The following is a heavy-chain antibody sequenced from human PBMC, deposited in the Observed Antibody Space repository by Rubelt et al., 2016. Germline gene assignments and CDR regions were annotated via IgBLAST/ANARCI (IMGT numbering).Heavy chain of an antibody. CDR1: GFTFSHYY. J-gene: IGHJ3*02. Sequence: QVRLVESGGDLVKPGGSLRLSCAASGFTFSHYYMSWIRQAPGPGLEWVSYISHSGRDKYYADSVKGRFTISRDNAKGSLFMPMNSLRADDTAVYSCARASQDAFDIWGQGTMITVSS. V-gene: IGHV3-11*01. CDR2: ISHSGRDK. CDR3: ARASQDAFDI.